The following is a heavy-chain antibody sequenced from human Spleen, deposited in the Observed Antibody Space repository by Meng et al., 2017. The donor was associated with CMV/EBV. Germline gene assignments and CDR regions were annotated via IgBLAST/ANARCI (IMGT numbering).Heavy chain of an antibody. J-gene: IGHJ4*02. D-gene: IGHD3-10*01. Sequence: ASVKVSCKASGYRFSDYGISWVRRAPGQRPEWLGWISAYSGDTKYAERFQGRVSVTTDTSTSTAYMELRSLISDDTAVYYCARDHVVRGVYSAYWGQGTPVTVSS. CDR3: ARDHVVRGVYSAY. CDR1: GYRFSDYG. CDR2: ISAYSGDT. V-gene: IGHV1-18*01.